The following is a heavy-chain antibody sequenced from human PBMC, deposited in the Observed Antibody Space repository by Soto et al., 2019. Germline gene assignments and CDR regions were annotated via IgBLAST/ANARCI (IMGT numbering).Heavy chain of an antibody. J-gene: IGHJ4*02. V-gene: IGHV4-59*12. Sequence: PSETLSLTCSVSGGSISSYYWSWIRQPPGKGLEWIGYINNSGSTNYNPSLKSRVTISGDTSKNQISLKLSSVTAADTAVYYCARLGRDWGQGTLVTVSS. CDR1: GGSISSYY. CDR2: INNSGST. CDR3: ARLGRD.